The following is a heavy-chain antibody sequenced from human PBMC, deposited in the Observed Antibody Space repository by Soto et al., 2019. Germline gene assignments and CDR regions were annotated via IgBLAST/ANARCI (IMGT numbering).Heavy chain of an antibody. J-gene: IGHJ4*02. CDR1: GFTFSSYA. CDR3: AKAPQYYYDSSGYPGCYFGY. CDR2: ISGSGGST. D-gene: IGHD3-22*01. Sequence: PGGSLRLSCAASGFTFSSYAMSWVRQAPGKGLEWVSAISGSGGSTYYADSVKGRFTISRDNSKNTLYLQMNSLRAEDTAVYYCAKAPQYYYDSSGYPGCYFGYWGQGTLVTVSS. V-gene: IGHV3-23*01.